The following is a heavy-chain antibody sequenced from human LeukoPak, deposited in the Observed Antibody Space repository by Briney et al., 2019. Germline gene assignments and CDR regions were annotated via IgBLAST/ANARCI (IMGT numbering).Heavy chain of an antibody. J-gene: IGHJ4*02. D-gene: IGHD5-18*01. CDR2: IYPGDSDT. CDR1: GYSFTSYW. Sequence: GESLKISCKGSGYSFTSYWIGWVRQMPGKGLEWMGIIYPGDSDTRYSPSFQGQVTISADKSISTAYLQWSSLKASDTAMYYCARLVDTAMVREFFDYWGQGTLVTVSS. CDR3: ARLVDTAMVREFFDY. V-gene: IGHV5-51*01.